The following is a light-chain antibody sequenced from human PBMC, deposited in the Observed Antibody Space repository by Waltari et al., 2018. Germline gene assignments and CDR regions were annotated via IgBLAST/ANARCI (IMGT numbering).Light chain of an antibody. Sequence: QSVLTQPPSASGTPGQRVTISCSGISSNIGTNYVFWYQQLPGKAPKLLIYRNDQRPSGVPDRFSASKSVTSASLAIGGLRSEDEAIYHCAAWDNSLGRWVFGEGTKLTVL. CDR3: AAWDNSLGRWV. V-gene: IGLV1-47*01. CDR1: SSNIGTNY. CDR2: RND. J-gene: IGLJ3*02.